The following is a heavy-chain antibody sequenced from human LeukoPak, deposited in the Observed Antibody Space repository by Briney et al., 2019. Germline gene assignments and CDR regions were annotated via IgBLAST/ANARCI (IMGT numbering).Heavy chain of an antibody. V-gene: IGHV3-74*01. CDR2: ISSDGSST. D-gene: IGHD6-13*01. Sequence: PGRSLRLSCAASGFTVSSYWMHWVRQAPGKGLVWVSRISSDGSSTSYADSVKGRFTISRDNAKNTLYLQMNSLRAEDTAVYYCARRGRIAAAAYEERWFDPWGQGTLVTVSS. CDR3: ARRGRIAAAAYEERWFDP. J-gene: IGHJ5*02. CDR1: GFTVSSYW.